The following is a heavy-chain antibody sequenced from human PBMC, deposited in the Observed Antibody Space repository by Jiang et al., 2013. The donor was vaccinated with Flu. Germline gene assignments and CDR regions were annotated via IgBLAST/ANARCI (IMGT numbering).Heavy chain of an antibody. J-gene: IGHJ4*02. Sequence: VKPSETLSLTCTVSGGSISSSSYYWGWIRQPPGKGLEWIGSIYYSGSTYYNPSLKSRVTISVDTSKNQFSLKLSSVTAADTAVYYCARLQLLWFGESPNYFDYWGQGTLVTVSS. CDR1: GGSISSSSYY. D-gene: IGHD3-10*01. CDR2: IYYSGST. CDR3: ARLQLLWFGESPNYFDY. V-gene: IGHV4-39*07.